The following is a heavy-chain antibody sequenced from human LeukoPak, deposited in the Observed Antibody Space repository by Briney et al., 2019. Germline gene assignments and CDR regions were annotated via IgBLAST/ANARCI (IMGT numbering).Heavy chain of an antibody. Sequence: GESLKISCKGSGYSFTSYWIGWVRQMPGKGLEWMGIIYPGNSDTRYSPSFQGQVIISADKSISTAYLQWSSLKASDTAMYYCARVIIGYGGNSAFDYWGQGTLVTVSS. J-gene: IGHJ4*02. CDR3: ARVIIGYGGNSAFDY. V-gene: IGHV5-51*01. D-gene: IGHD4-23*01. CDR2: IYPGNSDT. CDR1: GYSFTSYW.